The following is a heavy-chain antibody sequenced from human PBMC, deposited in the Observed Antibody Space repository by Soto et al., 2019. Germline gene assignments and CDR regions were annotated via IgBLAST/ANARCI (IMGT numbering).Heavy chain of an antibody. V-gene: IGHV4-31*03. J-gene: IGHJ6*02. CDR3: ARGYIAAAAEDYYYYGMDV. Sequence: QVQLQESGPGLVKPSQTLSLTCTVSGGSISSGGYYWSWIRQHPGKGLEWIGYIYYSGSTYYNPSLQSRVTISVDTSKNQFSLKLSSVTAADTAVYYCARGYIAAAAEDYYYYGMDVWGQGTTVTVSS. CDR1: GGSISSGGYY. CDR2: IYYSGST. D-gene: IGHD6-13*01.